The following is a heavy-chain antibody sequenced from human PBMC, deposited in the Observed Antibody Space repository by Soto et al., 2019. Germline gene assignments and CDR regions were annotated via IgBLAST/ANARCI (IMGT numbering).Heavy chain of an antibody. Sequence: ASVKVSCKASGYTFTSYAMHWVRQAPGQRLEWMGWINAGNGNTKYSQKFQGRGTITRDTSASTAYMELSSLRSEDTAVYYCARDQDIVVVPAAIQTNYYYGMDVWGQGTTVTVSS. CDR2: INAGNGNT. V-gene: IGHV1-3*01. CDR1: GYTFTSYA. J-gene: IGHJ6*02. CDR3: ARDQDIVVVPAAIQTNYYYGMDV. D-gene: IGHD2-2*02.